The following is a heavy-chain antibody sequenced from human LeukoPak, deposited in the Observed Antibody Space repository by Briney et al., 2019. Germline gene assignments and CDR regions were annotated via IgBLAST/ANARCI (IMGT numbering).Heavy chain of an antibody. J-gene: IGHJ4*02. CDR1: GGTFNNYA. V-gene: IGHV1-69*13. Sequence: SVTVSFKPSGGTFNNYAVAWVRQAPGQGLEWMGQIIPIFGTTSYAPKFQGRVAITADEMTTTAYMELSSLISEDTAVYYCTRDPLAASAPGYFDSWGQGSLVTVSS. CDR3: TRDPLAASAPGYFDS. D-gene: IGHD6-13*01. CDR2: IIPIFGTT.